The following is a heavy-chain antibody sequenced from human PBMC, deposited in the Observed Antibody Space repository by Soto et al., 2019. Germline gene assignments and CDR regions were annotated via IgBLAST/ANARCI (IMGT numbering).Heavy chain of an antibody. D-gene: IGHD2-21*02. J-gene: IGHJ4*02. V-gene: IGHV5-51*01. CDR3: ARHTSYTAYCGGDCYHPFDY. CDR1: GYSFTSYW. Sequence: GESRKISCKGSGYSFTSYWIGWVRQMPGKGLEWMGIIYPGDSDTRYSPSFQGQVTISADKSISTAYLQWSSLKASDTAMYYCARHTSYTAYCGGDCYHPFDYWGQGTLVTVSS. CDR2: IYPGDSDT.